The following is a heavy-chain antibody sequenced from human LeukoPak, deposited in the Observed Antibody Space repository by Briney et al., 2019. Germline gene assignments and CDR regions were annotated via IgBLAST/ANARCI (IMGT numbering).Heavy chain of an antibody. Sequence: PGRSLRLSCAAAGFTFSGYAMHWVRQAPGKGLEWVAVISYDGNKEDYADSVKGRFTISRDNSKNTLYLQMNSLRPEDTAVYYCARNRGASGYYWVDYWGQGTLVSVSS. V-gene: IGHV3-30-3*01. D-gene: IGHD3-22*01. CDR2: ISYDGNKE. CDR3: ARNRGASGYYWVDY. J-gene: IGHJ4*02. CDR1: GFTFSGYA.